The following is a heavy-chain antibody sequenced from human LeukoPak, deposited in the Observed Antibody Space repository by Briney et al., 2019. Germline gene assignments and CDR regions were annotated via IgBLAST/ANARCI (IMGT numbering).Heavy chain of an antibody. V-gene: IGHV4-39*07. CDR2: IYYSGST. CDR1: GGSISSSSYY. Sequence: SETLSLTCTVSGGSISSSSYYWGWIRQPPGKGLEWIGSIYYSGSTNYNPSLKSRVTISVDTSKNQFSLKLSSVTAADTAVYYCARADIVVVPAAIRYYFDYWGQGTLVTVSS. J-gene: IGHJ4*02. D-gene: IGHD2-2*01. CDR3: ARADIVVVPAAIRYYFDY.